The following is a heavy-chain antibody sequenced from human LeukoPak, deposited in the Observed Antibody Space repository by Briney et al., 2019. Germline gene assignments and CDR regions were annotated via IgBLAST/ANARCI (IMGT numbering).Heavy chain of an antibody. CDR2: INPNSGGT. CDR1: GYTFTGYY. V-gene: IGHV1-2*02. D-gene: IGHD6-13*01. Sequence: ASVTVSCKASGYTFTGYYMHWVRQAPGQGLEWMGWINPNSGGTNYAQKFQGRVTMTRDTSISTAYMELSRLRSDDTAVYYCARGGKRYSSSWRLYNWFDPWGQGTLVTVSP. J-gene: IGHJ5*02. CDR3: ARGGKRYSSSWRLYNWFDP.